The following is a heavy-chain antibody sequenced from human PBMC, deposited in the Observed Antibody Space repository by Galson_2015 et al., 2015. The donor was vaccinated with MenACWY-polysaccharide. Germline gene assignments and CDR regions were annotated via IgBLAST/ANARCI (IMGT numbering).Heavy chain of an antibody. V-gene: IGHV3-30*01. CDR3: ARNPSRLDIAAASH. D-gene: IGHD6-13*01. J-gene: IGHJ4*02. Sequence: FYADSVKGRFTISRDNSKNTLYLQMNSLRPEDTAVYYCARNPSRLDIAAASHWGQGALVSVSS.